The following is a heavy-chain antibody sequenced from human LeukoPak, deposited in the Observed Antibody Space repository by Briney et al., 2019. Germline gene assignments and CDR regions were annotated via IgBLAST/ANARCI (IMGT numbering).Heavy chain of an antibody. D-gene: IGHD3-22*01. J-gene: IGHJ4*02. CDR2: IFPSGGEI. CDR1: GFTFSTFA. CDR3: ARDLYYDSSGSPGGY. Sequence: GGSLRLSCAASGFTFSTFAMIWVRQPPGKGLEWVSSIFPSGGEIHYADSVKGRFTISRDNAKNSLYLQMNSLRAEDTAVYYCARDLYYDSSGSPGGYWGQGTLVTVSS. V-gene: IGHV3-21*01.